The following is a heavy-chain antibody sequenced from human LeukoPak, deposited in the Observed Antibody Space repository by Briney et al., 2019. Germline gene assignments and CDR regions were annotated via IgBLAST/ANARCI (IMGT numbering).Heavy chain of an antibody. CDR3: ARDPSYYGDYYYYMDV. V-gene: IGHV3-21*01. Sequence: GGSLRLSCAASGVTFSSYSMNWVRQAPGKGLEWVSSISSSSSYIYYADSVKGRFTISRDNAKNSLYLQMNSLRAEDTAVSYCARDPSYYGDYYYYMDVWGKGTTVTISS. CDR1: GVTFSSYS. D-gene: IGHD1-26*01. CDR2: ISSSSSYI. J-gene: IGHJ6*03.